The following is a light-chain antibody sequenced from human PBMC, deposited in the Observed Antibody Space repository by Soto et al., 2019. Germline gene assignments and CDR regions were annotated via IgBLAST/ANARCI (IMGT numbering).Light chain of an antibody. V-gene: IGLV2-14*03. CDR3: SSFTSSSSYV. J-gene: IGLJ1*01. CDR2: DVS. Sequence: QSVLAQPASVSGSPGQSIAISCTGTSSDVGSYNSVSWYQQYPGKAPTLMIHDVSDRPSGVSNRFSGSKSGNTASLTTSGLQAEDEADYYCSSFTSSSSYVIGSRTKVTVL. CDR1: SSDVGSYNS.